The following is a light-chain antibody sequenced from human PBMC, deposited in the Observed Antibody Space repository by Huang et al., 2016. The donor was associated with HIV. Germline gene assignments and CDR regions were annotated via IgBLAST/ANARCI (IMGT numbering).Light chain of an antibody. CDR3: LQHNGHPLT. J-gene: IGKJ4*01. CDR2: DAS. CDR1: QGISNR. Sequence: DIQMTQSPSVMSASVGDRVTISCRASQGISNRLVWFQKKPGRVPTRLIHDASSLESGVPTRFIGSGSGTEFTLTINSLQPEDFATYYCLQHNGHPLTFGGGTRVEIK. V-gene: IGKV1-17*03.